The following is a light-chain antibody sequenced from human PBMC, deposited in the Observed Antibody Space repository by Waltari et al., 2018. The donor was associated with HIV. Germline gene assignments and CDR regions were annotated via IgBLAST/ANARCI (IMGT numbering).Light chain of an antibody. CDR2: EDN. CDR3: HSYDTNNQV. CDR1: SGSIASNY. Sequence: NFMLTQPHSMSESPGKTVTISCTRSSGSIASNYVQWYQQCPGSAPTTVIYEDNERPSGVPDRFSGSIDRSSNSASLTISGLKTEDEADYYCHSYDTNNQVFGGGTKLTVV. J-gene: IGLJ2*01. V-gene: IGLV6-57*04.